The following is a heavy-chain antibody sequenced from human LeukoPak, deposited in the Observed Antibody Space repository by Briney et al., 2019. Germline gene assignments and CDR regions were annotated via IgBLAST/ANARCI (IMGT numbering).Heavy chain of an antibody. D-gene: IGHD3-16*02. CDR1: GFTFSSYG. CDR3: ARVQYDYVWGSYHFYFDY. J-gene: IGHJ4*02. V-gene: IGHV3-7*01. Sequence: GGSLRLSCAASGFTFSSYGMSWVRQAPGKGLEWVANIKQDGSEDYYVDSVKGRFTISRDNAKNSLYLQMNSLRAEDTAVYYSARVQYDYVWGSYHFYFDYWGQGTLVTVSS. CDR2: IKQDGSED.